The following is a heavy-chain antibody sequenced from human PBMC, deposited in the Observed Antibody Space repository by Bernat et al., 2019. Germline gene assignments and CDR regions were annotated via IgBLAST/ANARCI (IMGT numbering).Heavy chain of an antibody. CDR1: GFTFSSYS. CDR2: ISSSSTYI. V-gene: IGHV3-21*02. CDR3: ARDANRLGRFAY. D-gene: IGHD6-19*01. J-gene: IGHJ4*02. Sequence: EVQLVESGGGLVKPGGSLRLSCAASGFTFSSYSMNWVRQAPGKGLEWVSSISSSSTYIYYADSVKGRFTISRDNAENSLYLQVNSLRAEDTAVYYCARDANRLGRFAYWGQGTLVTVSS.